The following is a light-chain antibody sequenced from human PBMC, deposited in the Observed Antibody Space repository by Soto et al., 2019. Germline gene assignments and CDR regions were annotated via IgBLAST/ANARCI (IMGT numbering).Light chain of an antibody. V-gene: IGKV3-20*01. CDR3: QQYGSSPYT. CDR1: QSVSSSY. J-gene: IGKJ2*01. Sequence: EIVLTQSPGTLSLSPGERATLSCRASQSVSSSYLAWYQQKAGQPPRLLIYGASNRATGIPHRFSGSGSGKDFTLTISRLEPDDFAVYYCQQYGSSPYTFGQGTKLEIK. CDR2: GAS.